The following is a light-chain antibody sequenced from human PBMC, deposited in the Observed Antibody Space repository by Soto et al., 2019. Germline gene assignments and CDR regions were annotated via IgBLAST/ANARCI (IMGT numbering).Light chain of an antibody. CDR3: SSYTSSSTPLYV. CDR1: SSDVGGYNY. J-gene: IGLJ1*01. Sequence: QSVLTQPASVSGPPGQSITISCTGTSSDVGGYNYVSWYQQHPGKAPKLMIYDVSNRPSGVSNRFPGSKSGNTASLTISGLQAEDEADYYCSSYTSSSTPLYVFGTGTKVTVL. V-gene: IGLV2-14*01. CDR2: DVS.